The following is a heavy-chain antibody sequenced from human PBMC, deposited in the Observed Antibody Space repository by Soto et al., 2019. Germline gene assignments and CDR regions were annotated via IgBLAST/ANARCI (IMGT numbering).Heavy chain of an antibody. J-gene: IGHJ4*02. Sequence: VGSLRFSCTVSGFAFNNYGINWVRQAPGKGLEWVSSISKSDYTYYSDSVKGRFTISRDNAKNSVSLQMNTLRVEDTAVYYCAREDSIIIPAVSDFWGQGTLVTVSS. CDR3: AREDSIIIPAVSDF. V-gene: IGHV3-21*01. CDR1: GFAFNNYG. D-gene: IGHD2-2*01. CDR2: ISKSDYT.